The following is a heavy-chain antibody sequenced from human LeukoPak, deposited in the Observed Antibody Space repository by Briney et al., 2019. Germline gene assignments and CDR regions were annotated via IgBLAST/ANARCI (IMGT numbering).Heavy chain of an antibody. Sequence: PGGSLRLSCAASGFTFSSYAMSWVRQAPGKGLEWVSAISGSGGSTYYADSVKGWFTISRDNSKNTLYLQMNSLRAEDTAVYYCAKGYVWGSYRYPNFDYWGQGTLVTVSS. CDR3: AKGYVWGSYRYPNFDY. V-gene: IGHV3-23*01. CDR1: GFTFSSYA. D-gene: IGHD3-16*02. J-gene: IGHJ4*02. CDR2: ISGSGGST.